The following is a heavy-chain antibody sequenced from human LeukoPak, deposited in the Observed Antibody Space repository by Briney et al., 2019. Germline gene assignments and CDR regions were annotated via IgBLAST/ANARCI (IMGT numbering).Heavy chain of an antibody. V-gene: IGHV3-66*01. CDR1: GVTVGNNY. J-gene: IGHJ4*02. CDR2: IYSGGST. CDR3: ARDPPAVAANTYG. D-gene: IGHD6-6*01. Sequence: GGSLRLSCAASGVTVGNNYMNWVRQAPGKGLEGVSLIYSGGSTHYADSVKGRFTISRDNSKNTLYLQMNSLRVDDTAVYYCARDPPAVAANTYGWGQGTLVTVSS.